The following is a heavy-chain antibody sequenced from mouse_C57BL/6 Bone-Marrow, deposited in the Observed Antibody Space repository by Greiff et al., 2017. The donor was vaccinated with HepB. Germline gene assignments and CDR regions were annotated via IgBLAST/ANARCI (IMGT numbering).Heavy chain of an antibody. CDR1: GFTFSSYA. CDR2: ISSGGDYI. D-gene: IGHD2-5*01. J-gene: IGHJ2*01. V-gene: IGHV5-9-1*02. Sequence: EVMLVESGEGLVKPGGSLKLSCAASGFTFSSYAMSWVRQTPEKRLEWVAYISSGGDYIYYADTVKGRFTISRDNARNTLYLQMSSLKSEDTAMYYCTIENYSNYLYYFDYWGQGTTLTVSS. CDR3: TIENYSNYLYYFDY.